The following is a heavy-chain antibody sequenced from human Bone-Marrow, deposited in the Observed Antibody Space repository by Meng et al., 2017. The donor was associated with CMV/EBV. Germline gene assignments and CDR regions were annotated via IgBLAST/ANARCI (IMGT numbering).Heavy chain of an antibody. J-gene: IGHJ4*02. D-gene: IGHD3-3*01. Sequence: GESLKISCAASGFTFSNYGIHWVRQAPGKGLEWVAFIRHDGSKKYYADSVKGRFTISRDNSENMVYVQMNSLRAEDTAVYYCARDPYRIRSYYDFWSGYYSQYSYFDYWGQGTLVTVS. CDR3: ARDPYRIRSYYDFWSGYYSQYSYFDY. CDR1: GFTFSNYG. CDR2: IRHDGSKK. V-gene: IGHV3-30*02.